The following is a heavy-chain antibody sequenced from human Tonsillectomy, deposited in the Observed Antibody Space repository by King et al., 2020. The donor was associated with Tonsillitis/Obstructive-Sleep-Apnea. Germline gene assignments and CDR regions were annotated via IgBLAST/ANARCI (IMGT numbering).Heavy chain of an antibody. CDR3: TTAGGGGDYNYYYYYYMDV. D-gene: IGHD2-21*01. CDR2: IKSKTDGGTT. Sequence: VQLVESGGGLVKPGGSLRLSCAASGFTFSNAWMSWVRQAPGKGLEWVGRIKSKTDGGTTDYAAPVKVRFTISRDDSKNTLYLQMNSLKTEDTAVYYCTTAGGGGDYNYYYYYYMDVWGKGTTVTVSS. V-gene: IGHV3-15*01. J-gene: IGHJ6*03. CDR1: GFTFSNAW.